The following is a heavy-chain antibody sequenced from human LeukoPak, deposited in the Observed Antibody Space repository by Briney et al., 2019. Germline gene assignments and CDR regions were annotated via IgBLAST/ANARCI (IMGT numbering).Heavy chain of an antibody. J-gene: IGHJ4*02. CDR1: GYSISSGYY. V-gene: IGHV4-38-2*02. CDR2: IYHSGST. Sequence: SETLSLTCTVSGYSISSGYYWCWIRQPPGKGLEWVGSIYHSGSTYYNPSLKSRVTISVDTSNNQFSLNLSSVTAADTAVYYCARGPPHVGRYFDWLFQPELDYWGQGNLVTVSS. D-gene: IGHD3-9*01. CDR3: ARGPPHVGRYFDWLFQPELDY.